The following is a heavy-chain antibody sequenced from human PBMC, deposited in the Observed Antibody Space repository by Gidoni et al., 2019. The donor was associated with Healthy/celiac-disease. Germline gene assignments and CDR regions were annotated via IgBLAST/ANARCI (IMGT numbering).Heavy chain of an antibody. CDR3: ATFSGGVYYFDY. D-gene: IGHD1-26*01. CDR2: IYYSGST. Sequence: QVQLQESVPGLVKPSQTLSLTSPVSGGSISSGDYYGSCIRQPPGKGLEWIGYIYYSGSTYYNPSIKSRVTISVDTYKNQFSLKLSSVTAADTAVYYCATFSGGVYYFDYWGQGSLVTVSS. V-gene: IGHV4-30-4*01. J-gene: IGHJ4*02. CDR1: GGSISSGDYY.